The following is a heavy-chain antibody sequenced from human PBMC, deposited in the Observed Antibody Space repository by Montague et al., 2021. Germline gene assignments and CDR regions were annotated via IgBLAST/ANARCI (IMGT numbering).Heavy chain of an antibody. D-gene: IGHD3-10*01. V-gene: IGHV4-59*08. CDR3: AKQDYFVSGTSYKGFDP. J-gene: IGHJ5*02. CDR2: MFYGGAT. CDR1: SGSIFHAH. Sequence: SETLSLTCTVSSGSIFHAHWSWVRPPPGKGLEWLGSMFYGGATSTNPSLKSRVPMSIDTSTNQFSLKLSFVTAAATAVYYCAKQDYFVSGTSYKGFDPWGQGILVTVSS.